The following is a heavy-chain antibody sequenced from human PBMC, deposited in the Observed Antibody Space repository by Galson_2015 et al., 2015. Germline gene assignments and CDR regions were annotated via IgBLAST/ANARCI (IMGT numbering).Heavy chain of an antibody. CDR3: AKVVVSIYYYYYYMDV. D-gene: IGHD2-15*01. CDR2: ISGGGGST. Sequence: SLRLSCAASGFTFSSYAMSWVRQAPGKGLEWVSAISGGGGSTYYADSVKGRFTISRDNSKNTLYLQMNSLRAEDTAVYYCAKVVVSIYYYYYYMDVWGKGTTVTVSS. J-gene: IGHJ6*03. CDR1: GFTFSSYA. V-gene: IGHV3-23*01.